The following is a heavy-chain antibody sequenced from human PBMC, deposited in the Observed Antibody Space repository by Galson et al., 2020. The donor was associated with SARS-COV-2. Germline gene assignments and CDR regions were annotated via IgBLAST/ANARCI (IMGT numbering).Heavy chain of an antibody. CDR1: GFTFSSYA. CDR2: LSYDGSNK. CDR3: AREGLTLTDY. D-gene: IGHD3-22*01. Sequence: GGFLRLSCAASGFTFSSYAMHWVRQAPGKGLEWVAVLSYDGSNKYYADSVKGRFTISRDNSKNTLYLQMNSLRAEDTAVYYCAREGLTLTDYWGQGTLVTVSS. V-gene: IGHV3-30*04. J-gene: IGHJ4*02.